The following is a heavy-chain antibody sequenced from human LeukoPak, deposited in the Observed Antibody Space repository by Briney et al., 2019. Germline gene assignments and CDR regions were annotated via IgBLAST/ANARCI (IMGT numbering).Heavy chain of an antibody. J-gene: IGHJ4*02. CDR2: IYYSGNT. CDR3: ARDWPAVGGDY. CDR1: GGFISSHY. V-gene: IGHV4-59*11. D-gene: IGHD3-16*01. Sequence: SETLSLTCTVSGGFISSHYWSWIRQPPGKGLEWIGYIYYSGNTNYNPSLKSRVTISVDTSKNQFSLKLSSVTAADTAVYYCARDWPAVGGDYWGQGTLVTVSS.